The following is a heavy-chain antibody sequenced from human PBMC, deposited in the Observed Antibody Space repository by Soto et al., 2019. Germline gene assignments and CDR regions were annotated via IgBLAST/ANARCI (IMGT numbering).Heavy chain of an antibody. CDR3: ARRVDADTEFYFDY. J-gene: IGHJ4*02. CDR2: IYPGDSDT. V-gene: IGHV5-51*01. CDR1: GYSFTSYW. D-gene: IGHD5-18*01. Sequence: GESLKISCKGSGYSFTSYWIAWVRQMPGKGLEWMGIIYPGDSDTRNSPSFQGQVTISADKSISTAYLQWSSPKASDTAMFYCARRVDADTEFYFDYWGQGTLVTVSS.